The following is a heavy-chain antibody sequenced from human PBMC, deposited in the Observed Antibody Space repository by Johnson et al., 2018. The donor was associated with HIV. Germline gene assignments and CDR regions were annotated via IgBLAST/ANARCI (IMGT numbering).Heavy chain of an antibody. CDR1: GFTFSTYA. CDR3: ARDSRYNNCGGGSVGAFDS. D-gene: IGHD4-11*01. CDR2: ISYDGYKT. V-gene: IGHV3-30*14. Sequence: QVQLVESGGGVVQPGRSLRLSCAASGFTFSTYALHWVRQAPGKGLEWVAIISYDGYKTYYGHSVKGRFTISRDNSRNTMYLQMNSLRTEDTAVYYCARDSRYNNCGGGSVGAFDSWGQGTTVTVSS. J-gene: IGHJ3*02.